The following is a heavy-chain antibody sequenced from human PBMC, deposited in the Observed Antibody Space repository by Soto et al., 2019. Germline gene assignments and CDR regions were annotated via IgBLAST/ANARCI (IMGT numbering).Heavy chain of an antibody. Sequence: QLQLQESGPGLVKPSETLSLTCTVSGGSISSSSYYWGWIRQPPGKGLEWIGSIYYSGSTYYNPSLKSRVTISVDTSKNQFSRKLSSVTSADTAVYYCARRRPKVVARTDYWGQGTLVTVSS. D-gene: IGHD2-15*01. CDR1: GGSISSSSYY. J-gene: IGHJ4*02. CDR3: ARRRPKVVARTDY. V-gene: IGHV4-39*01. CDR2: IYYSGST.